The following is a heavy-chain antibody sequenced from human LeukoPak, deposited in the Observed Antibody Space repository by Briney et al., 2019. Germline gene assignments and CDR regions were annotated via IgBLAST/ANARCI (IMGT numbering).Heavy chain of an antibody. CDR1: GGSISTFY. J-gene: IGHJ4*02. D-gene: IGHD5-12*01. Sequence: SETLSLTCTVSGGSISTFYWSWIRQPPGKGLEWIGYIYHSGSTNYNPSLKSRVTISVDTSQNQFYLKLSSVTAADTAVYYCARDGYSGSDALWGQGTLVTVSS. CDR2: IYHSGST. V-gene: IGHV4-59*01. CDR3: ARDGYSGSDAL.